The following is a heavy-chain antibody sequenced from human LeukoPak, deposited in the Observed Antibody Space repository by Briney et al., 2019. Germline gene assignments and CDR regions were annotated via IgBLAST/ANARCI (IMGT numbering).Heavy chain of an antibody. V-gene: IGHV4-34*01. D-gene: IGHD7-27*01. CDR2: VNHGGST. CDR1: RGSISGYY. CDR3: ARGRKLHTTMGTYYFDY. Sequence: PSETLSLTCAVSRGSISGYYWNWLRQSPGKGLEWIGDVNHGGSTNYSPSLKSRVTISLDTSNNHFSLNVSSVTAADTAVYYCARGRKLHTTMGTYYFDYWGQGALVTVSS. J-gene: IGHJ4*02.